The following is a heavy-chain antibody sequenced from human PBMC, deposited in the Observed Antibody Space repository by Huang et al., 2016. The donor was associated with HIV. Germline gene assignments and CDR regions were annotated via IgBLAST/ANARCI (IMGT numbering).Heavy chain of an antibody. V-gene: IGHV4-39*01. D-gene: IGHD6-13*01. J-gene: IGHJ5*02. CDR1: GGSISSSSYY. CDR3: AAHGRIVGIPAAPLRFDP. CDR2: IYDSVTT. Sequence: QLQLQESGPGLVKPSETLSLTCTVSGGSISSSSYYWGWIRQPPGKGLEWIGSIYDSVTTYYNPSLKSRGTISVDTSRTQFSLKLSSVTAADTAVYYCAAHGRIVGIPAAPLRFDPWGQGTLVTVSS.